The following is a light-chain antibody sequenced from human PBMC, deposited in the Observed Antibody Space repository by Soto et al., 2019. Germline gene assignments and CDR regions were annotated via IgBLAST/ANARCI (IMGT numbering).Light chain of an antibody. Sequence: QSALTQPASVSGSPGQSITISCTGTSSDVGGYNYVSWYQQPPDRAPKLMIYDVTNRPSGVSHRFSGSKSGNTASLTISGRQAEDEADYYCSSFSSSTPLVLFGGGTKLTVL. CDR3: SSFSSSTPLVL. CDR2: DVT. CDR1: SSDVGGYNY. J-gene: IGLJ2*01. V-gene: IGLV2-14*03.